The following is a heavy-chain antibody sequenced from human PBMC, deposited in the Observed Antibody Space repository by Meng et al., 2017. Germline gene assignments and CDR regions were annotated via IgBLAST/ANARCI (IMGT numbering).Heavy chain of an antibody. V-gene: IGHV4-59*01. CDR1: GGSISSYY. D-gene: IGHD3-3*01. Sequence: LQVSAPGLLKPSSPLSLPCTVSGGSISSYYWSWIRQPPGKGLEWIGYIYYSGSTNYNPSLKSRVTISVDTSKNQFSLKLSSVTAADTAVYYCARGYDFWSGQYYFDYWGQGTLVTVSS. CDR2: IYYSGST. J-gene: IGHJ4*02. CDR3: ARGYDFWSGQYYFDY.